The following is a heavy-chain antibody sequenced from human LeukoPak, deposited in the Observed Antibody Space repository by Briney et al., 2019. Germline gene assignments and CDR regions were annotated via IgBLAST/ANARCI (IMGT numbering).Heavy chain of an antibody. D-gene: IGHD3-10*01. CDR2: IKQDGSEK. CDR3: ASAGTSGSYSWVDY. Sequence: GGSLRLSCAASGFTFSSYWMSWVRQAPGKGLEWVANIKQDGSEKYYVDSVKGRFTISRDNAKNSLYLQMNSLRVEDTAVYYCASAGTSGSYSWVDYWGQGTLVTVSS. J-gene: IGHJ4*02. V-gene: IGHV3-7*01. CDR1: GFTFSSYW.